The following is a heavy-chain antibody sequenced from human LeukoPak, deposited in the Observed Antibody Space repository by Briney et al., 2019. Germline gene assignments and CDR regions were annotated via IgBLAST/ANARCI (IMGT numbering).Heavy chain of an antibody. V-gene: IGHV3-66*01. CDR1: GFTFSSYA. Sequence: GGSLRLSCAASGFTFSSYAMSWVRQAPGKGLEWVSVIYSRGSTYYADSVKGRFTISRDNSKNTLYLQMNSLRAEDTAVYYCARELWLQSLYYYYGMDVWGQGTTVTVSS. CDR2: IYSRGST. D-gene: IGHD5-12*01. CDR3: ARELWLQSLYYYYGMDV. J-gene: IGHJ6*02.